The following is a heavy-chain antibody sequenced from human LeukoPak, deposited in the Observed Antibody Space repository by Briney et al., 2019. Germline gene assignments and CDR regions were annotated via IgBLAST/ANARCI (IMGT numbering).Heavy chain of an antibody. CDR3: AKHSYGDYYLDY. CDR1: GFTFSSYG. J-gene: IGHJ4*02. CDR2: ISGSGGST. D-gene: IGHD4-17*01. V-gene: IGHV3-23*01. Sequence: GGTLRLSCAASGFTFSSYGMSWVRQAPGKGLEWVSAISGSGGSTYYADSVKGRFTISRDNSKNTLYLQMNSLRAEDTAVYCCAKHSYGDYYLDYWGQGTLATVSS.